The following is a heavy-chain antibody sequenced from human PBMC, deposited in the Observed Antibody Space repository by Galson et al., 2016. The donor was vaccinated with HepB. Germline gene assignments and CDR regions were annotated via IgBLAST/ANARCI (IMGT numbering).Heavy chain of an antibody. CDR1: GYTFTGYY. Sequence: SVKVSCKASGYTFTGYYMHWVRQAPGQGLEWMGWINPNSGGTNYAQKFQGWVTMTRDTSISTAYMELSRLRSDDTAMYYCARAEQQWLGNDYWGQGTLVTVSS. D-gene: IGHD6-19*01. CDR3: ARAEQQWLGNDY. J-gene: IGHJ4*02. V-gene: IGHV1-2*04. CDR2: INPNSGGT.